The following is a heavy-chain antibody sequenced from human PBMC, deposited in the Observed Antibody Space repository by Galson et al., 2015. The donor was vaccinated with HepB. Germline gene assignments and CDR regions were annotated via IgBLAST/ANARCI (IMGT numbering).Heavy chain of an antibody. V-gene: IGHV1-24*01. D-gene: IGHD3-22*01. CDR1: GYTLTELS. CDR3: ATYHRSGYYPLSYYFDY. Sequence: SVKVSCKVSGYTLTELSMHWVRQAPGKGLEWMGGFDPEDGETIYAQKFQGRVTMTEDTSTDTAYMELSSLRSEDTAVYYCATYHRSGYYPLSYYFDYWGQGTLVTVSS. J-gene: IGHJ4*02. CDR2: FDPEDGET.